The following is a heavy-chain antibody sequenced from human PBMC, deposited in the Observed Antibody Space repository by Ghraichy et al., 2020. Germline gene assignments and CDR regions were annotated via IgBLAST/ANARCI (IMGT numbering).Heavy chain of an antibody. CDR2: IGGSGGST. Sequence: GGSLRLSCAASGFTFSNYAMYWVRQAPGKGLEWVSVIGGSGGSTYYADSVRGRFTIFRDNSKNTLFLQMNSLRAEDTAVYYCAKRAGSGYYYFDYWGQGTLGTVSS. CDR3: AKRAGSGYYYFDY. J-gene: IGHJ4*02. D-gene: IGHD3-22*01. CDR1: GFTFSNYA. V-gene: IGHV3-23*01.